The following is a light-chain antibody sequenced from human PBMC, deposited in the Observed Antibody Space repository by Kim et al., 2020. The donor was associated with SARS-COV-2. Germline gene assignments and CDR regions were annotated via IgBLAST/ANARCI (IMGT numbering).Light chain of an antibody. CDR2: WAS. J-gene: IGKJ1*01. CDR1: QCVLYSSKNKND. Sequence: ANINCKSSQCVLYSSKNKNDLAWHQQKPGQPPKLLIYWASTRESGVLDRFSGSGSGTDFNLTISSLQAEDVAVYYCQHYYSTPRTFGQGTKVDI. CDR3: QHYYSTPRT. V-gene: IGKV4-1*01.